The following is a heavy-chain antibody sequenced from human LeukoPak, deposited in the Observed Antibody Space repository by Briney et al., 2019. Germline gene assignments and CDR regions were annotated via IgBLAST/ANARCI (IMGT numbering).Heavy chain of an antibody. V-gene: IGHV3-9*01. CDR1: GFTFDDYA. Sequence: GRSLRLSCAASGFTFDDYAMHWVRQAPGKGLEWVSGISWNSGSIGYADSVKGRFTISRDNAKNSLYLQMNSLRAEDTALYYCAKDRWLSDYDILTGLSYYFDYWGQGTLVTVSS. CDR2: ISWNSGSI. J-gene: IGHJ4*02. CDR3: AKDRWLSDYDILTGLSYYFDY. D-gene: IGHD3-9*01.